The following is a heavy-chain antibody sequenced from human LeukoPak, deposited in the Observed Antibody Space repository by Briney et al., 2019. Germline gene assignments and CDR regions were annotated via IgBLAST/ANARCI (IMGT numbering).Heavy chain of an antibody. CDR3: AGMDTAMIGSSDY. V-gene: IGHV3-7*03. CDR2: IKGDGSKR. J-gene: IGHJ4*02. CDR1: GFTFYNYC. D-gene: IGHD5-18*01. Sequence: GGSLRLSCAASGFTFYNYCMSWVRQAPGKGLEWVACIKGDGSKRYHVDSVKGRFTISRDNAKNSLYLQMNSLRAEDTAVYYCAGMDTAMIGSSDYWGQGNLGTVSS.